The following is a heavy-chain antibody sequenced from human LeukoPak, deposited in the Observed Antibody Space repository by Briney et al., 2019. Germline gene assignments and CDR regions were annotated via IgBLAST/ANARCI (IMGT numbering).Heavy chain of an antibody. CDR1: GGSFSGYY. Sequence: SETLSLTCAVYGGSFSGYYWSWIRQPPGKGQEWIGEINHSGSTNYNPSLKSRVTISVDTSKNQFSLKLSSVTAADTAVYYCARGRYSSGWYVRGMHWFDPWSQGTLVTVSS. J-gene: IGHJ5*02. CDR3: ARGRYSSGWYVRGMHWFDP. V-gene: IGHV4-34*01. D-gene: IGHD6-19*01. CDR2: INHSGST.